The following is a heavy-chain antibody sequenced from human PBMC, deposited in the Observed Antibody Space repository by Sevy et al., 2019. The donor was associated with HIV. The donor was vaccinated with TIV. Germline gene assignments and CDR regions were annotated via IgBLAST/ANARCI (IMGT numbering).Heavy chain of an antibody. CDR2: LSSSSSTI. J-gene: IGHJ6*03. Sequence: GGSLRLACAASGFTFSSYSMNWVRLAPGKGLEWVSYLSSSSSTIYYADSVKGRFTISRDNAKNSLYLQMNSLRDEDTAVYYCAREWTPYSSSPYGYYYMDVWGKGTTVTVSS. V-gene: IGHV3-48*02. D-gene: IGHD6-13*01. CDR3: AREWTPYSSSPYGYYYMDV. CDR1: GFTFSSYS.